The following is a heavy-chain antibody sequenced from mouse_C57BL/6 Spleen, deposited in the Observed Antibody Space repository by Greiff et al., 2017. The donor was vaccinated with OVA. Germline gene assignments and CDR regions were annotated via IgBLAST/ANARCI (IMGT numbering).Heavy chain of an antibody. J-gene: IGHJ1*03. CDR1: GFSLSTFGMG. V-gene: IGHV8-8*01. D-gene: IGHD1-1*01. CDR3: ARIIDYYGSSYGYFDV. Sequence: QVTLKVCGPGILQPSQTLSLTCSFSGFSLSTFGMGVGWIRQPSGKGLEWLAHIWWDDDKYYNPALKSRLTISKDTSTNQVFLKIANVDTADTATYYCARIIDYYGSSYGYFDVWGTGTTVTVSS. CDR2: IWWDDDK.